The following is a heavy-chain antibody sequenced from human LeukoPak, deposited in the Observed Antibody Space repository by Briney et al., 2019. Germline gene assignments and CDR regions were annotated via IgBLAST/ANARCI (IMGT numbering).Heavy chain of an antibody. CDR2: IYYSGST. Sequence: SETLSLTCTVSGGSISSYYWSWIRQPPGKGLEWIGYIYYSGSTNYNPSLKSRVTISVDTSKNQFSLKLSSVTAADTAVYYCARLRYSYGFFDYWGQGTLVTVSS. D-gene: IGHD5-18*01. V-gene: IGHV4-59*08. CDR1: GGSISSYY. CDR3: ARLRYSYGFFDY. J-gene: IGHJ4*02.